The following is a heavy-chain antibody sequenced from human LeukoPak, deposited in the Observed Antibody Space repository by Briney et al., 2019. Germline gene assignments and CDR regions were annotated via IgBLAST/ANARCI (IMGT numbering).Heavy chain of an antibody. CDR1: GGSFSGYS. D-gene: IGHD4-17*01. J-gene: IGHJ4*02. CDR2: INHSGST. CDR3: ALSQNYGDGFDY. Sequence: PSETLSLTCAVYGGSFSGYSWSWIRQPPGKGLEWIGEINHSGSTNYNPSLKSRVTISVDTSKIQFSLKLSPVTAADTAVYYCALSQNYGDGFDYWGQGTLVTVSS. V-gene: IGHV4-34*01.